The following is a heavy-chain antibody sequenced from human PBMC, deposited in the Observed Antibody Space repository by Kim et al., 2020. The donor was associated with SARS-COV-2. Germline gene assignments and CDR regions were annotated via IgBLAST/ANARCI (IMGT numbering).Heavy chain of an antibody. J-gene: IGHJ4*02. V-gene: IGHV5-51*01. Sequence: GESLKISCKGSGYSFTSYWIGWVRQMPGKDLEWMGIIYPGDSDTRYSPSFQGQVTISADKSISTAYLQWSSLKASDTAMYYCARQSYRGIAAAGSFDYWGQGTLVTVSS. CDR1: GYSFTSYW. D-gene: IGHD6-13*01. CDR2: IYPGDSDT. CDR3: ARQSYRGIAAAGSFDY.